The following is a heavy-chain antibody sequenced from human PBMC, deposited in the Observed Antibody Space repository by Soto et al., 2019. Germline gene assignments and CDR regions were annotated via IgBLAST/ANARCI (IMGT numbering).Heavy chain of an antibody. CDR3: ARITMVRGVIITWDY. CDR1: GYTFTSYD. J-gene: IGHJ4*02. V-gene: IGHV1-18*01. Sequence: ASVKVSCKASGYTFTSYDINWVRQATGQGLEWMGWISAYNGNTNYAQKLQGRVTMTTDTSTSTAYMELRSLRSDDTAVYYCARITMVRGVIITWDYWGQGTLVTVSS. CDR2: ISAYNGNT. D-gene: IGHD3-10*01.